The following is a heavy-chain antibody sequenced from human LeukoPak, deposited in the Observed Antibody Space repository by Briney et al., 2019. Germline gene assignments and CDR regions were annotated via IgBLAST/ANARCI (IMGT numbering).Heavy chain of an antibody. V-gene: IGHV3-21*01. CDR2: ISSSSSYI. Sequence: GGSLRLFCAASGFTFSRYSMNWVRQAPGKGLEWVSSISSSSSYIYYADSVKGRFTISRNNAKNSLYLQMNSLRAEDTAVYYCARVSGYAFDIWGQGAMVTVSS. CDR3: ARVSGYAFDI. J-gene: IGHJ3*02. CDR1: GFTFSRYS.